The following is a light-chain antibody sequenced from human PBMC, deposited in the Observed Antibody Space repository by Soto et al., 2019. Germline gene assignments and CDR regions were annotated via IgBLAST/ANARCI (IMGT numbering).Light chain of an antibody. V-gene: IGKV1-33*01. CDR3: QQYENSPPNT. Sequence: DIQMTQSPSSLSASVGDRVTITCQASEDISNSLNWYQQKPGKVPKLLIYDASNLEIGVPSRFSGSGSGTDFTLTINSLQPEDIATYYCQQYENSPPNTFGQGTKLEIK. CDR1: EDISNS. CDR2: DAS. J-gene: IGKJ2*01.